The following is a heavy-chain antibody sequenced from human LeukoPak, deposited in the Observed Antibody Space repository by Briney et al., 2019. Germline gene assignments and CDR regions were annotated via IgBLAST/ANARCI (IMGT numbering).Heavy chain of an antibody. CDR1: GYTFTSYY. CDR3: ARGHAGAGYYYGMDV. V-gene: IGHV1-46*01. CDR2: INPSGGST. J-gene: IGHJ6*02. D-gene: IGHD7-27*01. Sequence: ASVKVSCKASGYTFTSYYMHWVRQAPGQGLEWMGIINPSGGSTSYAQKFQGRVTMTRDTSTSTVYMELSSLRSEDTAVCYCARGHAGAGYYYGMDVWGQGTTVTVSS.